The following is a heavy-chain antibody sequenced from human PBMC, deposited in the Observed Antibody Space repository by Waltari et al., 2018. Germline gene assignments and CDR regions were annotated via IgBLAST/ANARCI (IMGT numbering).Heavy chain of an antibody. J-gene: IGHJ4*02. V-gene: IGHV1-2*02. D-gene: IGHD2-2*01. CDR1: GYTFTGYY. Sequence: QVQLVQSGAEVKKPGASVKVSCKASGYTFTGYYIHWVRQAPGQRLEWMGWINPNSGGTNYAQNFQGRVTLTSDASISTAYMEVSRLTSDDTARYYCAHASNWYYFDYWGQGTLVTVFS. CDR3: AHASNWYYFDY. CDR2: INPNSGGT.